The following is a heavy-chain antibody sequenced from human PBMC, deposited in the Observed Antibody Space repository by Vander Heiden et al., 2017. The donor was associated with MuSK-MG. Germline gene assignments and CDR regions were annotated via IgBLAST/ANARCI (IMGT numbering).Heavy chain of an antibody. V-gene: IGHV4-59*01. D-gene: IGHD3-16*02. Sequence: QVQLQESGPGLVKPSETLSLTCTVPGGSISSYYWSWIRQPPGKGLEWMGYIYYSGSTNYTPSLKSRVTISVDTSKNQFSLKLSSVTAADTAVYYCARATRYYDYVWGSYRLNWFDPWGQGTLVTVSS. CDR2: IYYSGST. CDR3: ARATRYYDYVWGSYRLNWFDP. J-gene: IGHJ5*02. CDR1: GGSISSYY.